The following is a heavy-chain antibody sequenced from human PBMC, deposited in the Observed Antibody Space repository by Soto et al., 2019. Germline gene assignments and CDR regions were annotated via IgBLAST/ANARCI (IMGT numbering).Heavy chain of an antibody. J-gene: IGHJ6*04. CDR2: IGDRGAGT. V-gene: IGHV3-23*01. CDR3: AKGVELDV. Sequence: EVLLLESGGGLVQPGGSLSFSCEASGFSFSGFAMNWFRQAPGKGLGWVSAIGDRGAGTYSAGSVKGRFTSSRDNSRNTLYLQLNSLRAEDTAVYYCAKGVELDVWGNGTTVTVSS. D-gene: IGHD1-26*01. CDR1: GFSFSGFA.